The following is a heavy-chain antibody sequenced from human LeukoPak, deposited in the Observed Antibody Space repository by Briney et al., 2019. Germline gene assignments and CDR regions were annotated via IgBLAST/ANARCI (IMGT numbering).Heavy chain of an antibody. V-gene: IGHV1-8*01. Sequence: ASVKVSCKASGYTFTSYDINWVRQATGQGLEWMGWMNPNSGNTGYAQKFQGRVTMTRNTSISTAYMELSSLRSEDTAVYYCARDRAPFLGYFAPRPYYYMDVWGKGTTVTVSS. CDR3: ARDRAPFLGYFAPRPYYYMDV. CDR1: GYTFTSYD. CDR2: MNPNSGNT. J-gene: IGHJ6*03. D-gene: IGHD3-9*01.